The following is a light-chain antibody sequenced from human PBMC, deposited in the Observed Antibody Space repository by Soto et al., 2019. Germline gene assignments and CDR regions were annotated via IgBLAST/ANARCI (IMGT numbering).Light chain of an antibody. Sequence: EIVLTQSPGTLSLSPGERATLSCRASQSVSNNYLAWYQQKPGQAPRLLIYGAFNRATGIPARFSGSGSGTEFTLTISSLQSEDFAAYYCQQYNHGWTFGQGTKVDIK. V-gene: IGKV3D-15*01. CDR1: QSVSNN. CDR2: GAF. CDR3: QQYNHGWT. J-gene: IGKJ1*01.